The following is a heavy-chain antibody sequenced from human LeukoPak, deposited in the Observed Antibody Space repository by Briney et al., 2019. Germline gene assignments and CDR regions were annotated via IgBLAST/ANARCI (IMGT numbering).Heavy chain of an antibody. V-gene: IGHV3-30*02. CDR3: AKDSPMLQSLSLDY. CDR2: IRYDGSNK. Sequence: GGSLRLSCAASGFSFSSYGMHWVRQAPGKGLEWVAFIRYDGSNKYYADSVKGRFTISRDNSKNTLYLQMNSLRAEDTAVYYCAKDSPMLQSLSLDYWGQGTLVTVSS. J-gene: IGHJ4*02. CDR1: GFSFSSYG. D-gene: IGHD4-11*01.